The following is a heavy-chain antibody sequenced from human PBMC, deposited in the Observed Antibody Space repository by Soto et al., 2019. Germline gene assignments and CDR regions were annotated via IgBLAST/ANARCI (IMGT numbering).Heavy chain of an antibody. CDR3: ARRSGSYYRYYYYYGMDV. V-gene: IGHV5-51*01. CDR1: GYSFTSYW. CDR2: IYPGDSDT. Sequence: PGESLKISCKGSGYSFTSYWIGWVRQMPGKGLEWMGIIYPGDSDTRYGPSFQGQVTISADKSISTAYLQWSSLKASDTAMYYCARRSGSYYRYYYYYGMDVWGQGTTVTVSS. D-gene: IGHD1-26*01. J-gene: IGHJ6*02.